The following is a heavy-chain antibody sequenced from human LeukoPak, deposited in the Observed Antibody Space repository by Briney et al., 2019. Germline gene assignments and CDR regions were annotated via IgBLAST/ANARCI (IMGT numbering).Heavy chain of an antibody. CDR2: IYPGDSDT. Sequence: GESLKISCTGSGYRFTSYWIAWVRQMPGKGLEWMGIIYPGDSDTRYSPSFQGQVTISADKSINTAYLQRSSLKASDTAIYYCARGGSHFEYWGQGTLVTVSS. CDR3: ARGGSHFEY. D-gene: IGHD3-16*01. V-gene: IGHV5-51*01. J-gene: IGHJ4*02. CDR1: GYRFTSYW.